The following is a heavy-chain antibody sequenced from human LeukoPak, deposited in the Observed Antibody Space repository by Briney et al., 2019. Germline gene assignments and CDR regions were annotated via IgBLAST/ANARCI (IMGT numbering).Heavy chain of an antibody. CDR1: GFRFSGFW. Sequence: PGGSLRLSCEASGFRFSGFWMSWVRQAPGKGPEGVAHINQESSEKNYVDSVRGRFTISRYNAKNSLSLQMISLRVEDTAVYYCAREVDRSFGYWGQGNVVTVSS. D-gene: IGHD1-26*01. J-gene: IGHJ4*02. V-gene: IGHV3-7*01. CDR2: INQESSEK. CDR3: AREVDRSFGY.